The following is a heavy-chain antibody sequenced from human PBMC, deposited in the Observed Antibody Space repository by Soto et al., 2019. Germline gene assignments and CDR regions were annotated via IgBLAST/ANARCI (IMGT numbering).Heavy chain of an antibody. CDR3: ARVATFGSLNWFDP. J-gene: IGHJ5*02. V-gene: IGHV1-8*01. D-gene: IGHD3-16*01. Sequence: ASVKVSCKASGYSFTNNDVGWVRQATGQGLEWMGWMNPGSGDTGYAQKFQGRVTMNRDISIATAYMELSSQRSDDTAIYYCARVATFGSLNWFDPWGQGTLVTVSS. CDR1: GYSFTNND. CDR2: MNPGSGDT.